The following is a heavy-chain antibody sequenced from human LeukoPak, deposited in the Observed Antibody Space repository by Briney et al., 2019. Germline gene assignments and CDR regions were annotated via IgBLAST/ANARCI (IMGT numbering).Heavy chain of an antibody. CDR3: AKDGNYGGNGPLDY. Sequence: GGSLRLSCAASGFTFDDYAMHWVRQAPGKGLEWVSGISWNSGSIGYADSVKGRFTISRDNSKSTLYLQMNSLRAEDTAVYYCAKDGNYGGNGPLDYWGQGTLVTVSS. CDR2: ISWNSGSI. J-gene: IGHJ4*02. V-gene: IGHV3-9*01. D-gene: IGHD4-23*01. CDR1: GFTFDDYA.